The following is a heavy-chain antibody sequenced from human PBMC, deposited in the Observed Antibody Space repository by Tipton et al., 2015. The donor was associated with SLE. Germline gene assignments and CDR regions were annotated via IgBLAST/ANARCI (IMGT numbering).Heavy chain of an antibody. D-gene: IGHD3-10*01. Sequence: TLSLTCAVDGGSFIGYYWSWIRQPPGKGLEWIGEIYHGGTTNYNPSLKSRVTISIDQSKNQFSLIMTSVTAADTAVYYCARGSRGYYGMDVWGQGTTVTVSS. CDR3: ARGSRGYYGMDV. J-gene: IGHJ6*02. CDR1: GGSFIGYY. CDR2: IYHGGTT. V-gene: IGHV4-34*01.